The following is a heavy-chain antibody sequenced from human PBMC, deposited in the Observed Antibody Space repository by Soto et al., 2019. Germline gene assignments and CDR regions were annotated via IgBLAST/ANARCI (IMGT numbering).Heavy chain of an antibody. CDR1: GGSVSSGSYY. J-gene: IGHJ4*02. D-gene: IGHD3-10*01. V-gene: IGHV4-61*01. CDR2: IYYSGST. Sequence: SETLYLTCTVSGGSVSSGSYYWSWIRQPPGKGLEWIGYIYYSGSTNYNPSLKSRVTISVDTSKNQFSLKLSSVTAADTAVYYCARLGLQSGGGFDYWGQGTLVTVSS. CDR3: ARLGLQSGGGFDY.